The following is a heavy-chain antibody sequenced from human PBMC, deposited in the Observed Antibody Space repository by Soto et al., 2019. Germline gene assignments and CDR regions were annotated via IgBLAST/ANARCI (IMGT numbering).Heavy chain of an antibody. V-gene: IGHV4-30-2*01. D-gene: IGHD4-17*01. J-gene: IGHJ5*02. Sequence: QLQLQESGSGLVKPSQTLSLTCAVSGGSISSGGYSWSWIRQPPGKGLEWIGYIYHSGSTYYNPSLKSRVTISVDRSKNQFSLKLSSVTAADTAVYYCARAVDHGDSNWFDPWGQGTLVTVSS. CDR1: GGSISSGGYS. CDR3: ARAVDHGDSNWFDP. CDR2: IYHSGST.